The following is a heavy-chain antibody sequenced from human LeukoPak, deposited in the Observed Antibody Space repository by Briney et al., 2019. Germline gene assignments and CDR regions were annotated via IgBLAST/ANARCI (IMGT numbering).Heavy chain of an antibody. J-gene: IGHJ4*02. V-gene: IGHV3-30*02. CDR1: GFTFSSYG. D-gene: IGHD6-19*01. CDR3: ARIFSSAWGELGY. Sequence: GGSLRLSCAASGFTFSSYGMHWVRQAPGKGLEWVAFIRNDGSNKYYADSVKGRFTISRDNSKNTLYLQLNSLRAEDTAVYYCARIFSSAWGELGYWGQGTLVTVSS. CDR2: IRNDGSNK.